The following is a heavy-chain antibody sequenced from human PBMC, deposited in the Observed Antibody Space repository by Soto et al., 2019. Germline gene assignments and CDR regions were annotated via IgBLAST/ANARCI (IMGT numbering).Heavy chain of an antibody. CDR2: MNPYSGNT. D-gene: IGHD3-22*01. CDR1: GYTFTTYD. Sequence: GASVKVSCKASGYTFTTYDISWVRQATGQGLEWMGWMNPYSGNTGYAQKFQGRVTVTRNTSISTVYMELSGLRPDDTAVYYCAPHYPDSSGYFDHWGQGTLVTVSS. CDR3: APHYPDSSGYFDH. V-gene: IGHV1-8*01. J-gene: IGHJ4*02.